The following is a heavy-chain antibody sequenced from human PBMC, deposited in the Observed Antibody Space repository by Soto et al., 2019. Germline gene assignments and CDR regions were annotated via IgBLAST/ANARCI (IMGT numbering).Heavy chain of an antibody. CDR3: AKHGGYCSGGSCYSYYYGMDV. CDR2: ISYDGSNK. Sequence: PGGSLRLSCAASGFTFISYGMHWVRQAPGKGLEWVAVISYDGSNKYYADSVKGRFTISRDNSKNTLYLQMNSLRAEDTAVYYCAKHGGYCSGGSCYSYYYGMDVWGQGTTVTVSS. J-gene: IGHJ6*02. CDR1: GFTFISYG. D-gene: IGHD2-15*01. V-gene: IGHV3-30*18.